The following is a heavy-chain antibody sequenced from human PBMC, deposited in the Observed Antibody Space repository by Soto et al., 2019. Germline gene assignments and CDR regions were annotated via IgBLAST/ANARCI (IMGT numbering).Heavy chain of an antibody. D-gene: IGHD3-22*01. Sequence: PGGSLRLSCAASGFTFSSYAMSWVRQAPGKGLEWVSAISGSGGSTYYADSVKGRFTISRDNSKNTLYLQMNSLRAEDTAVYYCAKHRSTPTNYYDSSGYYYGDYYFDYWGQGTLVTVSS. J-gene: IGHJ4*02. CDR2: ISGSGGST. CDR3: AKHRSTPTNYYDSSGYYYGDYYFDY. CDR1: GFTFSSYA. V-gene: IGHV3-23*01.